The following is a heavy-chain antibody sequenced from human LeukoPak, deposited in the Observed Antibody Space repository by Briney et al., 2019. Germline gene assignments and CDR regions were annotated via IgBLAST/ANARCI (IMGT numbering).Heavy chain of an antibody. CDR3: AKSPRPYYDFWSGYFDY. CDR1: GFTFSSYS. CDR2: ISYDGSNK. D-gene: IGHD3-3*01. V-gene: IGHV3-30*18. J-gene: IGHJ4*02. Sequence: GGSLRLSCAASGFTFSSYSMNWVRQAPGKGLEWVAVISYDGSNKYYADSVKGRFTISRDNSKNTLYLQMNSLRAGDTAVYYCAKSPRPYYDFWSGYFDYWGQGTLVTVSS.